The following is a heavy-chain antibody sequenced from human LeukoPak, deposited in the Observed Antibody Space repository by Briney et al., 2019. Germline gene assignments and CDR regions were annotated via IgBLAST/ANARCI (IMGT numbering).Heavy chain of an antibody. CDR1: GGSISSYY. CDR2: IYYSGST. V-gene: IGHV4-59*08. Sequence: SETLSLTCTVSGGSISSYYWSWIRQPPGKGLEWIGYIYYSGSTNYNPSLKSRVTISVDTSKNQFSLKLSSVTAADTAVYYCVRHRNCGGDCYSPWFDPWGQGTLVTVSS. CDR3: VRHRNCGGDCYSPWFDP. D-gene: IGHD2-21*02. J-gene: IGHJ5*02.